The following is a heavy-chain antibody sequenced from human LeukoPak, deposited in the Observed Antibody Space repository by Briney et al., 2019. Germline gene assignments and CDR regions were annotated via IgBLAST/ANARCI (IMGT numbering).Heavy chain of an antibody. J-gene: IGHJ4*02. CDR1: GFTFSSYG. V-gene: IGHV3-23*01. CDR2: ISGSGGST. Sequence: PGGTLRLSCAASGFTFSSYGMSWLRQAPGKGLEWVSAISGSGGSTYYADSVKGRFTISRDNSKNTLYLQMNSLRAEDTAVYYCAKGFYCSSSTCLDYWGQGTLVTVSS. D-gene: IGHD2-2*01. CDR3: AKGFYCSSSTCLDY.